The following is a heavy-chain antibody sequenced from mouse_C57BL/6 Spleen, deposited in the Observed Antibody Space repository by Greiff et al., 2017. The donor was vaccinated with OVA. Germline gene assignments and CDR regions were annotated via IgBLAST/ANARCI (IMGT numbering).Heavy chain of an antibody. Sequence: QVQLQQSGPELVKPGASVKISCKASGYAFSSSWMNWVKQRPGKGLEWIGRIYPGDGDTNYNGKFKGKATLTADKSSSTAYMQLSNLTSEDSAVYFCAEDYSNRFAYWGQGTLVTVSA. CDR2: IYPGDGDT. J-gene: IGHJ3*01. D-gene: IGHD2-5*01. CDR3: AEDYSNRFAY. V-gene: IGHV1-82*01. CDR1: GYAFSSSW.